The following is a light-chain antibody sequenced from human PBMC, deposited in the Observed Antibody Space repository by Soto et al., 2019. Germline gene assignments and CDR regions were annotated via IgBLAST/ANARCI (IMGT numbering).Light chain of an antibody. CDR1: SSDVGGYNY. J-gene: IGLJ1*01. Sequence: VLTQPASVSGSPGQSITISCTGTSSDVGGYNYVSWYQQHPGKAPKLMIYDVSNRPSGVSNRFSGSKSGNTASLTISGLQAEDEADYYCSSYTSSSTPYVFGTGTKLTVL. CDR2: DVS. V-gene: IGLV2-14*01. CDR3: SSYTSSSTPYV.